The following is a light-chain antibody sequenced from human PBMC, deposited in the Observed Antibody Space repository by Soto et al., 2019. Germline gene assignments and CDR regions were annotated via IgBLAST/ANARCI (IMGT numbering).Light chain of an antibody. CDR3: CSYAGSRTFV. J-gene: IGLJ2*01. V-gene: IGLV2-23*01. CDR2: EGS. CDR1: SSDVGAYNL. Sequence: QPALTQPASVSGSPEQSITISCTGTSSDVGAYNLVSWYQQHPGKAPRLIIYEGSKRPSGISHRFSGSKSDNTASLTISGLRAEDEAHYHCCSYAGSRTFVFGGGTKLTVL.